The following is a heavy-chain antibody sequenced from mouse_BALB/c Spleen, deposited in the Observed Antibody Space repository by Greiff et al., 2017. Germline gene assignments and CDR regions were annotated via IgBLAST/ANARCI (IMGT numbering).Heavy chain of an antibody. CDR1: GFTFSDYY. J-gene: IGHJ3*01. V-gene: IGHV5-4*02. CDR3: ARGLYGNLFAY. CDR2: ISDGGSYT. Sequence: EVKVVESGGGLVQPGGSLKLSCAASGFTFSDYYMYWVRQTPEKRLEWVATISDGGSYTYYPDSVKGRFTISRDNAKNNLYLQMSSLKSEDTAMYYCARGLYGNLFAYWGQGTLVTVSA. D-gene: IGHD2-1*01.